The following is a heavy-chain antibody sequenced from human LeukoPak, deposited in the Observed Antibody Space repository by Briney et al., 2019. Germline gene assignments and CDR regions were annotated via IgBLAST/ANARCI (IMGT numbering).Heavy chain of an antibody. CDR2: ISYDGSNK. J-gene: IGHJ1*01. CDR3: ARVQYYDSSGYEGAQYFQH. D-gene: IGHD3-22*01. Sequence: GGSLRLSCAAFGFTFSSYAMHWVRQAPGKGLEWVAVISYDGSNKYYADSVKGRFTISRDNSKNTLYLQMNSLRAEDTAVYYCARVQYYDSSGYEGAQYFQHWGQGTLVTVSS. V-gene: IGHV3-30-3*01. CDR1: GFTFSSYA.